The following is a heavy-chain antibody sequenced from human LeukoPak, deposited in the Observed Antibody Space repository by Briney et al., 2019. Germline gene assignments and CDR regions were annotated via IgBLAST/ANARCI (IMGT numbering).Heavy chain of an antibody. Sequence: ASVKVSCKVSGYTLTELSMHWVRQAPGKGLEWMGGFDPEAVVTNSAQKFSGRVTMTEDTSTSTAYMELWSVRSDDTPPYYCAKDRGEVGTMPHGYWGQGTPVIVSS. CDR3: AKDRGEVGTMPHGY. CDR2: FDPEAVVT. V-gene: IGHV1-24*01. D-gene: IGHD1-26*01. CDR1: GYTLTELS. J-gene: IGHJ4*02.